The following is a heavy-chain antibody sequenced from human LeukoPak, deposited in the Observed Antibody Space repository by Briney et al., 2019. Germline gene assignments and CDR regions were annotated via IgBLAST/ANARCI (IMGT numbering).Heavy chain of an antibody. CDR1: GYTFTGYY. J-gene: IGHJ3*02. Sequence: ASVKVSCKASGYTFTGYYMHWVRQAPGQGLEWMGWMNPNSGNTGYAQKFQGRVTITRNTSISTAYMELSSLRSEDTAVYYCARYGSGLTGAFDIWGQGTMVTVSS. CDR3: ARYGSGLTGAFDI. CDR2: MNPNSGNT. V-gene: IGHV1-8*03. D-gene: IGHD3-10*01.